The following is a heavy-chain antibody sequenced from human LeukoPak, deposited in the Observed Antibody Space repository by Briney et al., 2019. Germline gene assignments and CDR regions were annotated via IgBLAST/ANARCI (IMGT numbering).Heavy chain of an antibody. J-gene: IGHJ4*02. CDR1: GFTFSSYN. CDR3: ARDLYGSGSYPYYFDY. D-gene: IGHD3-10*01. V-gene: IGHV3-48*01. CDR2: ISSSSSTI. Sequence: PGGSLRLSCAASGFTFSSYNMTWVRQAPGKGLEWVSYISSSSSTIYYADSVKGRFTISRDNAKNSMYLQMNSLRAEDTAVYYCARDLYGSGSYPYYFDYWGQGTLVTVSS.